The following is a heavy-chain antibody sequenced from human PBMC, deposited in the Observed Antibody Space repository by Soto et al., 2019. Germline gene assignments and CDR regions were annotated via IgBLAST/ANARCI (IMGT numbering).Heavy chain of an antibody. CDR2: IYYSGST. J-gene: IGHJ6*02. V-gene: IGHV4-30-4*01. Sequence: PSETLSLTCTVSGGSISSYYWSWIRQPPGKGLEWIGYIYYSGSTYYNPSLKSRVTISVDTSKNQFSLKLSSVTAADTAVYYCARSSSSSYYGMDVWGQGTTVTVSS. CDR1: GGSISSYY. CDR3: ARSSSSSYYGMDV. D-gene: IGHD6-13*01.